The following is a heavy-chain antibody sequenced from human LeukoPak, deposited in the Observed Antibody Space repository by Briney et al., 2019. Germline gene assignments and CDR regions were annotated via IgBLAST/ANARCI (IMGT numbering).Heavy chain of an antibody. D-gene: IGHD6-19*01. CDR2: IYPGDSDT. V-gene: IGHV5-51*01. CDR3: ARKYTSGWPN. J-gene: IGHJ4*02. Sequence: GESLKISCQGSGYNFVNYWIGWVRQMPGKGLEWMGIIYPGDSDTRYSPSFQGQVTISADKSISTAYLQWSSLKASDTAIYYCARKYTSGWPNWGQGTLVTVSS. CDR1: GYNFVNYW.